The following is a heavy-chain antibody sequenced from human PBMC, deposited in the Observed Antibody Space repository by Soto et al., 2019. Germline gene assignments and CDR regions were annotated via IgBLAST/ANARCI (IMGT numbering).Heavy chain of an antibody. CDR1: GFSLSTSEVG. CDR2: IYWNDDK. V-gene: IGHV2-5*01. Sequence: QITLKESGATLVKPTQTLTLTCTFSGFSLSTSEVGVGWIRQPPGKALEWLALIYWNDDKRYSPSLKSRLTNTKGTSKNSVVLTMTNMDPVDTATYNCAHTIANHSLRYYVDYWGQGTLVSVSS. D-gene: IGHD6-13*01. J-gene: IGHJ4*02. CDR3: AHTIANHSLRYYVDY.